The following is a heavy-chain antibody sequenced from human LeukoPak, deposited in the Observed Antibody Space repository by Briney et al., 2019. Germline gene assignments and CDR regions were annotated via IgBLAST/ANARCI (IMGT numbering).Heavy chain of an antibody. CDR1: GFTFSSYG. J-gene: IGHJ4*02. CDR2: LSGSGGST. D-gene: IGHD1-26*01. CDR3: AIFTSGRFDY. Sequence: GGSLRLSCAASGFTFSSYGMSWVRQAPGKGLEWVSALSGSGGSTYYADSVKGRFTISRDNSKNTLYLQMNSLRAEDTAVYYCAIFTSGRFDYWGQGTLVTVSS. V-gene: IGHV3-23*01.